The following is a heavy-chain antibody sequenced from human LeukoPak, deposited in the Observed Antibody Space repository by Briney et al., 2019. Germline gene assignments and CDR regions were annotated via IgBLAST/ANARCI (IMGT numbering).Heavy chain of an antibody. CDR2: IRSKAYGGTT. CDR1: GSTFGDYS. J-gene: IGHJ4*02. V-gene: IGHV3-49*04. Sequence: GGSLRLSCTASGSTFGDYSMNWVRQAPGKGLEWVGFIRSKAYGGTTEYAASVKGRFTISRDDSKSIAYLQMNSLQTDDTAVYYCTRGRRATHDYWGQGTLVTVSS. CDR3: TRGRRATHDY. D-gene: IGHD1-26*01.